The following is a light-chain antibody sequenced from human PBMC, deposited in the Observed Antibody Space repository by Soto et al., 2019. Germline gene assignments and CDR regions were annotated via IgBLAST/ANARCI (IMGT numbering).Light chain of an antibody. Sequence: QSVLTQPASVSGSPGQSITISCTGTNSDIGFYNYVSWYQQHPGEAPKLIIYEVAKRPSGVSSRFSGSKSGNTASLTISGLQAEDEADYYCSSYTSSSTPYVFGTGTKVTVL. V-gene: IGLV2-14*01. CDR2: EVA. CDR1: NSDIGFYNY. CDR3: SSYTSSSTPYV. J-gene: IGLJ1*01.